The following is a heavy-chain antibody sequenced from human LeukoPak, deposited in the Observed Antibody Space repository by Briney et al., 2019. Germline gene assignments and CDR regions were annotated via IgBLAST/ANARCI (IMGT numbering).Heavy chain of an antibody. CDR2: IIPIFGTA. CDR1: GYTFTSYG. CDR3: ARVGGYEVFDY. J-gene: IGHJ4*02. Sequence: SVKVSCKASGYTFTSYGISRVRQAPGQGLEWMGGIIPIFGTANYAQKFQGRVTITTDESTSTAYMELSSLRSEDTAVYYCARVGGYEVFDYWGQGTLVTVSS. V-gene: IGHV1-69*05. D-gene: IGHD5-12*01.